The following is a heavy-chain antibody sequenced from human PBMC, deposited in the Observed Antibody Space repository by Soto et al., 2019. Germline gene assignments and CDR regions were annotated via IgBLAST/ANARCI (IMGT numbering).Heavy chain of an antibody. CDR2: IIPIFGTA. CDR3: ARDKWSYGDYEGTYYYYYGMDV. Sequence: QVQLVQSGAEVKKPGSSVKVSCKASGGTFSSYAISWVRQAPGQGLEWMGGIIPIFGTANYAQKFQGRVTITADESTSTAYMELSSLRSEDTAVYYCARDKWSYGDYEGTYYYYYGMDVWGQGTTVTVSS. V-gene: IGHV1-69*01. J-gene: IGHJ6*02. D-gene: IGHD4-17*01. CDR1: GGTFSSYA.